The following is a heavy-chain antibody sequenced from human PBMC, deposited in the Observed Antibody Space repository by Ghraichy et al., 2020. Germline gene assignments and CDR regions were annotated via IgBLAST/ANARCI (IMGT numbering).Heavy chain of an antibody. CDR3: VGYDFPLFDY. CDR1: GGSFTGYF. CDR2: IYHSGRT. V-gene: IGHV4-34*01. D-gene: IGHD3-3*01. Sequence: SETLSLTCAVYGGSFTGYFWTWVRQPPGKELEWIGEIYHSGRTNYNPSLKSRVTISIDTSKNQFSLRLNSVAAADTAVYFCVGYDFPLFDYWGQGSLAAVPP. J-gene: IGHJ4*02.